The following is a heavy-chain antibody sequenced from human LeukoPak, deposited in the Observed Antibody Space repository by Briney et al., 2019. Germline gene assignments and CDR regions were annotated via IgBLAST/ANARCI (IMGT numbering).Heavy chain of an antibody. CDR3: ASLYGGPPGFYYYYMDV. CDR1: GRSISSSSYS. CDR2: IYYSGST. Sequence: SETLSLTCTVSGRSISSSSYSWGWLRHPPGKGLEWIVSIYYSGSTYYNPSLKRRVTISVDTSKHQFSLKLSSVTAADTAVYYCASLYGGPPGFYYYYMDVWGKGTTVTVSS. V-gene: IGHV4-39*01. D-gene: IGHD4/OR15-4a*01. J-gene: IGHJ6*03.